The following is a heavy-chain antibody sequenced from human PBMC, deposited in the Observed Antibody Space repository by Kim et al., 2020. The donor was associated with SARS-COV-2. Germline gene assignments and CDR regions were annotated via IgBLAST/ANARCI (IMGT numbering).Heavy chain of an antibody. CDR1: GFTFSSYG. Sequence: GGSLRLSCAASGFTFSSYGMHWVRQAPGKGLEWVAVIWYDGSNKYYADSVKGRFTISRDNSKNTLYLQMNSLRAEDTAVYYCAKDPYYYGSGSSDPPDYWGQGTLVTVSS. J-gene: IGHJ4*02. V-gene: IGHV3-33*06. D-gene: IGHD3-10*01. CDR2: IWYDGSNK. CDR3: AKDPYYYGSGSSDPPDY.